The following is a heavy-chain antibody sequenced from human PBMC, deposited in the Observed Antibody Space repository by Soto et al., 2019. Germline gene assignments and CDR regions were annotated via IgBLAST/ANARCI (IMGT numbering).Heavy chain of an antibody. V-gene: IGHV4-39*01. J-gene: IGHJ4*02. Sequence: SETLSLTCTVSGGSISSSSYYWGWIRQPPGKGLEWIGSIYYSGRTYSNPSLMSRATISLDTSKNLFSLNLKSVTAADTAVYYCTRGPSGDKVDFWGQGLLVTVSS. CDR2: IYYSGRT. D-gene: IGHD7-27*01. CDR1: GGSISSSSYY. CDR3: TRGPSGDKVDF.